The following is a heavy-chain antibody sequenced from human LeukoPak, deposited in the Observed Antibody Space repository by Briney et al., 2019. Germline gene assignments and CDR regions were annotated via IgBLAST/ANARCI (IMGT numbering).Heavy chain of an antibody. CDR1: GLTFSSYD. Sequence: GGSLRLSCAASGLTFSSYDMSWVRQAPGKGLEWVSGISGGSTYYADSVKGRFTISRDNSKNTLYLQMNTLRAEDTAVYYCAKDRDAFDIWGQGTMVTVSS. V-gene: IGHV3-23*01. J-gene: IGHJ3*02. CDR2: ISGGST. CDR3: AKDRDAFDI.